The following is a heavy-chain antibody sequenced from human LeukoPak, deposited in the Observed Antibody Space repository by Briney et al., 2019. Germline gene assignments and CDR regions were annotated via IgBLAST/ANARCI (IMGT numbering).Heavy chain of an antibody. D-gene: IGHD1-26*01. CDR2: VDPNSGGT. J-gene: IGHJ3*02. Sequence: ASVKVSCKASGYTFTDYYIHYIRQAPGQGLEWMGWVDPNSGGTNYAQKFQGRVTMTRDTSISTVYMDLSRLISDDTAVYYCARDQGLGPNDGFDIWGQGTMVTVSS. CDR1: GYTFTDYY. V-gene: IGHV1-2*02. CDR3: ARDQGLGPNDGFDI.